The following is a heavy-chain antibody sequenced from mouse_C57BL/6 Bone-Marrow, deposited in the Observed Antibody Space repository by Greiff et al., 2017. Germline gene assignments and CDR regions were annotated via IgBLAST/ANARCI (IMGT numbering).Heavy chain of an antibody. J-gene: IGHJ4*01. CDR2: IYPGSGST. D-gene: IGHD2-5*01. CDR1: GYTFTEYT. V-gene: IGHV1-62-2*01. Sequence: LVESGAELVKPGASVKLSCKASGYTFTEYTIHWVKQRSGQGLEWIGWIYPGSGSTKYNEKFKDKATLTADKSSSTVYMELSSLTSEDSAVYFWARHEGRSNLYAMDYWGQGTSVTVSS. CDR3: ARHEGRSNLYAMDY.